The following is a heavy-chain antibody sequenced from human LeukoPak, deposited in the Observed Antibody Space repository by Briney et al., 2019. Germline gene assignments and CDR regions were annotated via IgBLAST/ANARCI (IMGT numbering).Heavy chain of an antibody. D-gene: IGHD1-26*01. CDR3: ASRQIRVGATTAFDY. J-gene: IGHJ4*02. CDR2: IYHSGST. V-gene: IGHV4-38-2*02. Sequence: SETLSLTCTVSGYSISSGYYWGWIRQPPGKGLEWIGSIYHSGSTYYNPSLKSRVTISVDTSKNQFSLKLSSVTAADTAVYYCASRQIRVGATTAFDYWGQGTLVTVSS. CDR1: GYSISSGYY.